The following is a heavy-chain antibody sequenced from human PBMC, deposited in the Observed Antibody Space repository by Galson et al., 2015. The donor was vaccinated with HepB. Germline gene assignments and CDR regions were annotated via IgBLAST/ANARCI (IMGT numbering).Heavy chain of an antibody. CDR2: ISYDGSNK. D-gene: IGHD3-10*01. CDR1: GFTFSSYA. Sequence: SLRLSCAASGFTFSSYAMHWVRQAPGKGLEWVAVISYDGSNKYYADSVKGRFTISRDNSKNTLYLQMNSLRAEDTAVYYCAKGHYYGSTAPLDYWGQGTLVTVSS. V-gene: IGHV3-30*04. J-gene: IGHJ4*02. CDR3: AKGHYYGSTAPLDY.